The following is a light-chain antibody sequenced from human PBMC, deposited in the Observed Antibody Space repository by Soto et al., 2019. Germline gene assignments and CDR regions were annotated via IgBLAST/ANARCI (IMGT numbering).Light chain of an antibody. CDR3: QQRYSTTWT. Sequence: DNQLTQSPSSISASVGYRVTITCWASQAVNSWLAWFQQKPGMAPKLVIYDVSSLQSGVPSRFSGTGSGTDYTLTISSLQNDDFATYDGQQRYSTTWTFGQGTKVDIK. CDR1: QAVNSW. CDR2: DVS. J-gene: IGKJ1*01. V-gene: IGKV1-12*01.